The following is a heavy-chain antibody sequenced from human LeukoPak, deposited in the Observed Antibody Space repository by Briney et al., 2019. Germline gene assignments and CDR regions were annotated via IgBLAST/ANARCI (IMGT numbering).Heavy chain of an antibody. V-gene: IGHV3-30*02. CDR3: AKDPTTMWGQSYFEF. J-gene: IGHJ4*02. Sequence: GGSLRPSCAASGFTFRSYGMHWVRQAPGKGLEWVAFIRYDGSNKYYADSVKGRFTISRDNSKNRLYLQMNSLRAEDTAVYYCAKDPTTMWGQSYFEFWGQGTLVTVSS. D-gene: IGHD3-10*02. CDR1: GFTFRSYG. CDR2: IRYDGSNK.